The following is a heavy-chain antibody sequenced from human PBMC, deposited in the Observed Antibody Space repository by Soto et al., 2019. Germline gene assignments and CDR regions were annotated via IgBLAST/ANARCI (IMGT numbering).Heavy chain of an antibody. D-gene: IGHD5-18*01. CDR3: ARNADTSSTFDY. Sequence: QVTLKESGPVLVKPTEPLTLTCSVSGFLITNAKMGVSWIRQPPGKALEWLAHIFSNDVESYSASLKGRLTISKDNSRSQVVLTMTDVDTADTATYYCARNADTSSTFDYWGQGTLVTVSS. J-gene: IGHJ4*02. V-gene: IGHV2-26*01. CDR1: GFLITNAKMG. CDR2: IFSNDVE.